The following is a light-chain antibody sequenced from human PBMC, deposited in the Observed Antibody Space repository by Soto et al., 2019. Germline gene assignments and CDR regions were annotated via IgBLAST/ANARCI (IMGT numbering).Light chain of an antibody. V-gene: IGKV3-15*01. CDR1: RTVSSN. J-gene: IGKJ3*01. CDR2: GAS. CDR3: QQYNNWPPGAT. Sequence: EVVMTQSPATLSVSPGDGATLSCRARRTVSSNLAWYQQKPGQAPRLLIYGASTRATGVPDRFSGSGSGTEFTLTISSLQSEDFAVYYCQQYNNWPPGATFGPGTKVDIK.